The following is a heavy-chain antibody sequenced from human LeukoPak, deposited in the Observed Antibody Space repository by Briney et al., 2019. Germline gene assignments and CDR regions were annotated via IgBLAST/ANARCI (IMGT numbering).Heavy chain of an antibody. CDR1: GFTFSSYS. CDR3: ARDLYSSSWYRVPFY. D-gene: IGHD6-13*01. V-gene: IGHV3-21*01. J-gene: IGHJ4*02. Sequence: GGSLRLSCAASGFTFSSYSMSWVRQAPGKGLEWVSSISSSSSYIYYADSVKGRFTISRDNAKNSLYLQMNSLRAEDTAVYYCARDLYSSSWYRVPFYWGQGTLVTVSS. CDR2: ISSSSSYI.